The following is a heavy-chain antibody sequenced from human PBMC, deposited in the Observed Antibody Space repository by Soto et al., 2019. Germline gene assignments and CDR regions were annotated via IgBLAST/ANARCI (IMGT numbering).Heavy chain of an antibody. V-gene: IGHV3-23*01. Sequence: GGALRLSCAASGFTFSSYAMSWVRQAPGKGLEWVSAISGSGGSTYYADSVKGVFTISRDTSKNTMYLQVNSLRAEGSVVYLRANWRPAEYYGSGSYSGFAYWGQRTLVTVSS. CDR2: ISGSGGST. D-gene: IGHD3-10*01. CDR1: GFTFSSYA. J-gene: IGHJ4*02. CDR3: ANWRPAEYYGSGSYSGFAY.